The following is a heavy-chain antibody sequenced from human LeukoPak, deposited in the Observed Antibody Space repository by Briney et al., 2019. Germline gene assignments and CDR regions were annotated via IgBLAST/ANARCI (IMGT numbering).Heavy chain of an antibody. Sequence: ASVKVSCKASGGTFSSYAISWVRQAPGQGLEWMGGIIPIFGTANYAQKFQGRVTITTDESTGTAYMELSSLRSEDTAVYYCARSPGGWLRPKYYFDYWGQGTLVTVSS. D-gene: IGHD5-12*01. CDR2: IIPIFGTA. CDR3: ARSPGGWLRPKYYFDY. V-gene: IGHV1-69*05. J-gene: IGHJ4*02. CDR1: GGTFSSYA.